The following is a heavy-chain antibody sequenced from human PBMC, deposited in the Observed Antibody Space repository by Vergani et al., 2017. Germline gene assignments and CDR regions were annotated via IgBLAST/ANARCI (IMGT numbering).Heavy chain of an antibody. CDR2: INQDGSEK. V-gene: IGHV3-7*01. Sequence: EVQLVESGGGLVQPGGSLRLSCATSGFSFSNNWMSWVRQAPGKGLEWVANINQDGSEKYYVDSVKGRFTISRDNAKNSLYLQMDSLRAEDTALYYCASPTQMDSKRTRYYADVWGKGTTVTVSS. D-gene: IGHD3-9*01. J-gene: IGHJ6*04. CDR3: ASPTQMDSKRTRYYADV. CDR1: GFSFSNNW.